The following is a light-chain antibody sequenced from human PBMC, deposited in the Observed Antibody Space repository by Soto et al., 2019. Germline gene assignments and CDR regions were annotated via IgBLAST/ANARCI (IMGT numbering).Light chain of an antibody. J-gene: IGLJ2*01. CDR1: SSDVGGYIY. CDR2: DVN. V-gene: IGLV2-14*01. CDR3: SSYTRSSTLV. Sequence: QSALTQPASVSGSPGQSITISCTGTSSDVGGYIYVSWYQQHPGKAPKLMIYDVNNRPSGVSNRFSGSKSGNTASLTISGLQAEDEADYYCSSYTRSSTLVFGGGTQLTVL.